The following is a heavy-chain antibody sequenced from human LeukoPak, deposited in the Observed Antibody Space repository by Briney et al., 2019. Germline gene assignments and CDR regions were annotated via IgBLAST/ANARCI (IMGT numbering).Heavy chain of an antibody. V-gene: IGHV3-48*01. J-gene: IGHJ4*02. CDR1: GFTFSSYS. D-gene: IGHD6-6*01. Sequence: GGSLRLSCVASGFTFSSYSINWFRQAPGKGLEWVSFISSSSNTIHYADSVEGRFTVSRDNAKNSLYLQMNSLRAEDTAVYYCARGGKYSSSSSDFWGQGTLVTVSS. CDR2: ISSSSNTI. CDR3: ARGGKYSSSSSDF.